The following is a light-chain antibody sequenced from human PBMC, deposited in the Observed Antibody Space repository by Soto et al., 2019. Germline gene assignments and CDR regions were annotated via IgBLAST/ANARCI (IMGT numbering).Light chain of an antibody. V-gene: IGKV1-5*03. Sequence: DIQMTQSPSTLSGSVGDRVTITRRASQTISSWLAWYQQKPGKAPKLLIYKASTLKSGVPSRFSGSGSGTEFTLTISSLQPDDFATYYCQHYYSYSEAFGQGTKVDIK. CDR1: QTISSW. J-gene: IGKJ1*01. CDR3: QHYYSYSEA. CDR2: KAS.